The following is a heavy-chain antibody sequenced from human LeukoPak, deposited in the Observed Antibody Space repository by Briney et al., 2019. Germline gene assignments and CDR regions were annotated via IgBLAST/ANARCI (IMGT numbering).Heavy chain of an antibody. D-gene: IGHD3-22*01. V-gene: IGHV1-18*01. Sequence: ASVKVSCKASGYTFTSYGINWVRQAPGQGLEWMGWISAYNVNTIYAQKLQGRVTMTTDTSTSTAYMDLRSLRSDDTAVYYWASGGRGFYYDISGYFDYWGQGTLVSVSS. CDR1: GYTFTSYG. CDR3: ASGGRGFYYDISGYFDY. J-gene: IGHJ4*02. CDR2: ISAYNVNT.